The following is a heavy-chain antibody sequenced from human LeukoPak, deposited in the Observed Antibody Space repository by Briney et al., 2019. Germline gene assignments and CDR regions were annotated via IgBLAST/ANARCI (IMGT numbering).Heavy chain of an antibody. CDR3: ARWVVDHDAFDI. D-gene: IGHD5-12*01. CDR2: INHSGST. V-gene: IGHV4-34*01. Sequence: SETLSLTCAVYGGSFRGYYWSWIRQPPGKGLEWIGEINHSGSTNYNPSLKSRVTISVDTANNQFSLKLSSVTAADTAVYYCARWVVDHDAFDIWGQGTMVTVSS. J-gene: IGHJ3*02. CDR1: GGSFRGYY.